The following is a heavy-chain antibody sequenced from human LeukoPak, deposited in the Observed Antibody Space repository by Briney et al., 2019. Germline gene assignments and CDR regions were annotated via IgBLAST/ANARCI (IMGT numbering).Heavy chain of an antibody. Sequence: PSETLSLTCTVSGGSISSGGYYWSWIRQPPGKGLEWIGYIYHSGSTYYNPSLKSRVTISVDRSKNQFSLKLSSVTAADTAVYYCARSTGAAADHYYYYYMDVWGKGTTVTVSS. V-gene: IGHV4-30-2*01. CDR3: ARSTGAAADHYYYYYMDV. CDR2: IYHSGST. CDR1: GGSISSGGYY. J-gene: IGHJ6*03. D-gene: IGHD6-13*01.